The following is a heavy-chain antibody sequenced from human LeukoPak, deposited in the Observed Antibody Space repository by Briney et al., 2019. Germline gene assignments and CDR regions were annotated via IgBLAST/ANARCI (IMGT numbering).Heavy chain of an antibody. D-gene: IGHD4-17*01. CDR1: GFTFSSYS. Sequence: PGGTLRLSCAASGFTFSSYSMNWVRQAPGKGLEWVSSISSSSSYIYYADSVKGRFTISRDNAKNSLYLQMNSLRAEDTAVYYCARVRWDDYENHYYMDVWGKGTTVTVSS. CDR2: ISSSSSYI. V-gene: IGHV3-21*01. J-gene: IGHJ6*03. CDR3: ARVRWDDYENHYYMDV.